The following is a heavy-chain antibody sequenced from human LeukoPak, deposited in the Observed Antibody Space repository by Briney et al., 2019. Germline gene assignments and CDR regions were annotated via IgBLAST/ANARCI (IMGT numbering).Heavy chain of an antibody. CDR2: IIPIFGTA. CDR3: ARDHDGWKPLDY. D-gene: IGHD5-24*01. V-gene: IGHV1-69*13. CDR1: GGTFSSYA. J-gene: IGHJ4*02. Sequence: GASVKVSCKASGGTFSSYAISWVRQAPGQGLEWMGGIIPIFGTANYAQKFQGRVTITADESTSTAYMELSSLRSEDTAVYYCARDHDGWKPLDYWGQGTLVTVSS.